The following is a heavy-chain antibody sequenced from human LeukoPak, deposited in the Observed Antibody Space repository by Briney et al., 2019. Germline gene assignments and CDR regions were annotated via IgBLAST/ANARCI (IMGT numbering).Heavy chain of an antibody. CDR1: GFTFDDYA. CDR2: ISWNSGSI. Sequence: PGRSLRLSCAASGFTFDDYAMHWVRQAPGKGLEWVSGISWNSGSIGYADSVKGRFTISRDNAKNSLYLQMNSLRAEDTALYYCAKDSRSGQQLIDYWGQGTLVTVSS. CDR3: AKDSRSGQQLIDY. V-gene: IGHV3-9*01. D-gene: IGHD6-13*01. J-gene: IGHJ4*02.